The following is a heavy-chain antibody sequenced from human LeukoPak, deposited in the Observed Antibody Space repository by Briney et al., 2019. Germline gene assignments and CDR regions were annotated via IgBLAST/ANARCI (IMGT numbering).Heavy chain of an antibody. D-gene: IGHD2-15*01. J-gene: IGHJ4*02. CDR2: IYHSGST. V-gene: IGHV4-4*02. CDR1: GGSISSSNW. CDR3: ARLNCSGRSCYGDY. Sequence: SETLSLTCAVSGGSISSSNWWNWVRQPPGKGLEWIGEIYHSGSTNYSPSLKSRVTISLDKSKNQFSLRLSSVTAADTAVYYCARLNCSGRSCYGDYWGQGTLVTASS.